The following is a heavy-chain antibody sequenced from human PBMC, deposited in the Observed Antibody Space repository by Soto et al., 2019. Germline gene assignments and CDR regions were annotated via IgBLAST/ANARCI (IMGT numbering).Heavy chain of an antibody. CDR3: ARSSGYVDF. CDR2: IDTDGTST. CDR1: GFTFSGYW. J-gene: IGHJ4*02. Sequence: GGSLRLSCAASGFTFSGYWMHWVRQAPGKGLVWVSHIDTDGTSTNYADSVKGRFTISRDNAKNTLYLQMNSLRAEDTAVYYCARSSGYVDFWGQGTLVTVSS. D-gene: IGHD3-22*01. V-gene: IGHV3-74*01.